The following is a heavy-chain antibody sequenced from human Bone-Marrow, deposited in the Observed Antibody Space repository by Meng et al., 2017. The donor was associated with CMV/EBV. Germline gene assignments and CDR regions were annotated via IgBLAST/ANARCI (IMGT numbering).Heavy chain of an antibody. V-gene: IGHV3-33*06. D-gene: IGHD2-21*01. J-gene: IGHJ5*02. CDR2: IWYDGSNT. CDR1: GFTFSTYG. Sequence: GESLKISCAASGFTFSTYGMHWVRQTPGKGLEWLTVIWYDGSNTYYADSVKGRFIISRDNSRNTLYLQMNSLRVEDTAVYYCAKDHCGGDCYKSGWFDPWGQGTLVSVSS. CDR3: AKDHCGGDCYKSGWFDP.